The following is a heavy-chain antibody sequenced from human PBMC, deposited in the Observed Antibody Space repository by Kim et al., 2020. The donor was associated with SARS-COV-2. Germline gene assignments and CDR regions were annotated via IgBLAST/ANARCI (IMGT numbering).Heavy chain of an antibody. D-gene: IGHD1-7*01. CDR3: ARGVNYGFDI. CDR2: LSSDGILK. V-gene: IGHV3-30*04. CDR1: GLTFSTSP. Sequence: GGSLRLSCGASGLTFSTSPVDWVRQAPGKGLEWVAFLSSDGILKSYADSVKGRFTVSRDTSKNTLYLEMNKLRSEDTAVYYCARGVNYGFDIWGQGTLVTVSP. J-gene: IGHJ4*02.